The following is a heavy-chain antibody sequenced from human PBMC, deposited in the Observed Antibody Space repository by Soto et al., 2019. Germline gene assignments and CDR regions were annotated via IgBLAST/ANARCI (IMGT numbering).Heavy chain of an antibody. Sequence: QAQLVESGGGAVQPGTSLRLSCAASALTFSTYGMHWVRQAPGKGPEWVAVISDDGSGKWYADSVKGRFTISRDNSENTLYLQMNSLRPEDSALYYCAKDVGRWLSYLDLWGRGTLVTVSS. CDR3: AKDVGRWLSYLDL. CDR1: ALTFSTYG. D-gene: IGHD1-26*01. V-gene: IGHV3-30*18. CDR2: ISDDGSGK. J-gene: IGHJ2*01.